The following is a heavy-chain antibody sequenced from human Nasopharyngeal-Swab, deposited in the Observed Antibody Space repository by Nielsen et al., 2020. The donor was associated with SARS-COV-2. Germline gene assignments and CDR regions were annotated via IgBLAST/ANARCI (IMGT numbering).Heavy chain of an antibody. CDR3: AKDWDIDYVWGSYRYHPLFDS. V-gene: IGHV3-23*01. Sequence: WIRQPPGKGLEWVSAISGSVGSTYYADSVKGRFTISRDKSKNTLYLQMNSLRAEDTAVYYCAKDWDIDYVWGSYRYHPLFDSWGQGTLVTVSS. D-gene: IGHD3-16*02. J-gene: IGHJ4*02. CDR2: ISGSVGST.